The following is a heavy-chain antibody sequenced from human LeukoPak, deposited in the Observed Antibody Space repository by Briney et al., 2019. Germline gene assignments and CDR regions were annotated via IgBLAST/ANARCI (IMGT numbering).Heavy chain of an antibody. V-gene: IGHV4-38-2*01. Sequence: SQTLSLTCAVSGYSNSSGYYWGWIRQSPGKGLEWIGSIYRSGSTYYTPSLKSRVTISVGTSKNQFSLKLSSVTATDTAVYYCARSPPVRGLPNWYFDLWGRGTLVTVSS. CDR1: GYSNSSGYY. J-gene: IGHJ2*01. CDR2: IYRSGST. CDR3: ARSPPVRGLPNWYFDL. D-gene: IGHD1-26*01.